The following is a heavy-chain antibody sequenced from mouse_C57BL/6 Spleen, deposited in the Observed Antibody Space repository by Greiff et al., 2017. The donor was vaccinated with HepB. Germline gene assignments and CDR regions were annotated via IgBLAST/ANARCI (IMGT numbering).Heavy chain of an antibody. J-gene: IGHJ2*01. D-gene: IGHD1-1*01. V-gene: IGHV5-4*01. Sequence: DVHLVESGGGLVKPGGSLKLSCAASGFTFSSYDMSWVRQTPEKRLEWVATISDGGSYTYYPDNVKGQFTISRDNAKNNLYLQMSHLKSEDTAMYYCARDYYYGRTFDYWGQGTTLTVSS. CDR3: ARDYYYGRTFDY. CDR1: GFTFSSYD. CDR2: ISDGGSYT.